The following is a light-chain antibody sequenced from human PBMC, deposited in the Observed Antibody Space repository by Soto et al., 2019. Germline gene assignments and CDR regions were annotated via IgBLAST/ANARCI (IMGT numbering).Light chain of an antibody. CDR3: SSYTSSSTLSYV. CDR1: SSDVGGYNY. V-gene: IGLV2-14*01. CDR2: DVS. J-gene: IGLJ1*01. Sequence: SALTQPASVSGSPGQSVTISCTGTSSDVGGYNYVSWYQQHPGKAPKLMIYDVSNRPSGVSNRFSGSKSGNTASLTISGLQAGDEADYYCSSYTSSSTLSYVFGTGTKVTVL.